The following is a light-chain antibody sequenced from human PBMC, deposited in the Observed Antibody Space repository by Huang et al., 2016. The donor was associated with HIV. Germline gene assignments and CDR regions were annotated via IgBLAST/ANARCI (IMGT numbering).Light chain of an antibody. Sequence: AIQLTQSPSSLSASVGDRVTISCRASRGISSGLAWYQQKPGNAPKLLIFDASSLESGVPSRVSGSGSGTDFTLTISSLQPEDFATYYCQQFNNYLTFGQGTRLEIQ. CDR1: RGISSG. CDR2: DAS. CDR3: QQFNNYLT. J-gene: IGKJ5*01. V-gene: IGKV1D-13*01.